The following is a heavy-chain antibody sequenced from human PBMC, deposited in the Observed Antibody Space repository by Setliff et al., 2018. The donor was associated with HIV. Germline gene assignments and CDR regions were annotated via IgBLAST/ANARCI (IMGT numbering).Heavy chain of an antibody. V-gene: IGHV1-2*06. J-gene: IGHJ6*03. CDR3: AREFGAGIRQIVAGEFYYMDV. CDR1: GYTFTAYY. D-gene: IGHD5-12*01. Sequence: ASVKASCKASGYTFTAYYLHWVRQAPGQGLEWMGRINPNNGDTNYAQKFQGRVTMTRDTSISTAYMELSRLRSDDTAVYYCAREFGAGIRQIVAGEFYYMDVWGKGTTVTVSS. CDR2: INPNNGDT.